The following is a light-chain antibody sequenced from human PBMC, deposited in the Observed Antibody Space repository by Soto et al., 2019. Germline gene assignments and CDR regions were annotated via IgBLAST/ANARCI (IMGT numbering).Light chain of an antibody. J-gene: IGLJ3*02. CDR3: ATWDDNLNIWV. Sequence: QSVLTQPPSASGTLGQRVTISCSGSTSNIGTNSVNWYQHLPATAPNLLIYDNNQRPSEVPDRFSGSRSGTSASLAISGLQFEDEAEYCCATWDDNLNIWVFGAGTKLTVL. V-gene: IGLV1-44*01. CDR1: TSNIGTNS. CDR2: DNN.